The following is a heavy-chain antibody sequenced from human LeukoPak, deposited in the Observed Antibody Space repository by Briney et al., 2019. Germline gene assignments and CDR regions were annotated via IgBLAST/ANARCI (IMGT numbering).Heavy chain of an antibody. D-gene: IGHD3-10*01. CDR2: IYSGGSK. J-gene: IGHJ4*02. V-gene: IGHV3-NL1*01. Sequence: GGSLRLSCAASGFIFNSYGMHWVRQAPGKGLEWVTVIYSGGSKYYADSVKGRFTISRDNSKNTLYLEMNSLRAEDTAVYYCAKDIGSYYDYWGQGILVTVSS. CDR1: GFIFNSYG. CDR3: AKDIGSYYDY.